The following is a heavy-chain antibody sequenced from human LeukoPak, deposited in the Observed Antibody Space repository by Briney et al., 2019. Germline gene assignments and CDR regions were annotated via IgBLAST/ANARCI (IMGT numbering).Heavy chain of an antibody. V-gene: IGHV3-15*01. CDR1: GFTFSNAW. Sequence: GGSLRLSCVASGFTFSNAWMSWVRQAPGKGLEWVGRIKSKTGGGTTDYAAPVKGRFTISRDDSKNTLYLQMNSLKTEDTAVYYCTTENTVGSYGMDVWGQGTTVTVSS. CDR3: TTENTVGSYGMDV. D-gene: IGHD5-12*01. CDR2: IKSKTGGGTT. J-gene: IGHJ6*02.